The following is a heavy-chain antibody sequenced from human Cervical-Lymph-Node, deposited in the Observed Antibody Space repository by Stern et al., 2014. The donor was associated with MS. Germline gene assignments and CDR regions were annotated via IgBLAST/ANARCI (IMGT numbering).Heavy chain of an antibody. D-gene: IGHD5-12*01. V-gene: IGHV1-58*01. CDR1: RFTFTRSS. CDR2: IVVGSGDT. Sequence: QMQLVQSGPEVKKPGTSVKVSCKASRFTFTRSSVQWVRQAPGQRLEWIGLIVVGSGDTNYAQKFQERVTITRDMSTSTVYMDLSSLRSEDTAIYYCAASVARPNIVFENWGQGTMVTVSS. CDR3: AASVARPNIVFEN. J-gene: IGHJ3*01.